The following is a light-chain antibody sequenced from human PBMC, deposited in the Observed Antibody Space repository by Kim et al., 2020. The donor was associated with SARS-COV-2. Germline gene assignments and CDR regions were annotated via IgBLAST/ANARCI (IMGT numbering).Light chain of an antibody. V-gene: IGLV1-40*01. CDR1: SSNIGAGYA. Sequence: QRVTISCTGSSSNIGAGYAVHWYQQLPGTAPKLLIYGNSNRPSGVPDRFSGSKSGTSASLAITGLQAEDEADYYCQSYDSSLSAVVFGGGTQLTVL. CDR2: GNS. CDR3: QSYDSSLSAVV. J-gene: IGLJ2*01.